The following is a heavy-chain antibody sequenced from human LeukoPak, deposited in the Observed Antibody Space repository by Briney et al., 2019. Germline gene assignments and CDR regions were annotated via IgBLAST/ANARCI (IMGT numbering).Heavy chain of an antibody. Sequence: SQTLSLTCTVSGGYISNGSYSWNWIRQPAGKGLEWVGRIYTSGSTNYNPSLKSRVAISVDTSMNQFSLKLSSVTAADTAVYYCARDYGSGDQKCFDPWGQGTLVTVSS. J-gene: IGHJ5*02. CDR1: GGYISNGSYS. CDR3: ARDYGSGDQKCFDP. CDR2: IYTSGST. V-gene: IGHV4-61*02. D-gene: IGHD3-10*01.